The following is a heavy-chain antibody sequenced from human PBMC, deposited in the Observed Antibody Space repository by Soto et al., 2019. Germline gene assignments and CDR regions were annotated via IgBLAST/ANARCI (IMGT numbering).Heavy chain of an antibody. CDR3: ARHLDYTGYSSSWYAKVGYYFDY. D-gene: IGHD6-13*01. CDR2: IYYSGST. CDR1: GGSISSSSYY. V-gene: IGHV4-39*01. J-gene: IGHJ4*02. Sequence: SETLSLTCTVSGGSISSSSYYWGWIRQPPGKGLEWIGSIYYSGSTYYNPSLKSRVTISVDTSKNQFSLKLSSVTAADTAVYYCARHLDYTGYSSSWYAKVGYYFDYWGQGTLVTVSS.